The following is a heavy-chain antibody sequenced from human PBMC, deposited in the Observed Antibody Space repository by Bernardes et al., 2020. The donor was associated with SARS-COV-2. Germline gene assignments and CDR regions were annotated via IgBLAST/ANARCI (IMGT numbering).Heavy chain of an antibody. Sequence: GSIRLYGAASGFSFSDYWLHWVRQAPGKGLMWVSRINGGGSSVNYADSVKGRFTISRDNAKNTLYLQMSSLSAEDTAVYYCTRGPLSGYGSFGVWGQGTLVTVSS. V-gene: IGHV3-74*01. CDR1: GFSFSDYW. CDR3: TRGPLSGYGSFGV. J-gene: IGHJ4*02. CDR2: INGGGSSV. D-gene: IGHD5-12*01.